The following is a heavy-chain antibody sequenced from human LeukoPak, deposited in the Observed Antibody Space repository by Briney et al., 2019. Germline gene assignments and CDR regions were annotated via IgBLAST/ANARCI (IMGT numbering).Heavy chain of an antibody. Sequence: ASAKVSCKASGYTFSRYGINWVRQAPGQGLEWVGWISAYSGNTDYAQNLQGRVTMTTDTSTNTAYVDLRNLTSDDTAVYYCARTYYYDSSGYYYWDLDYWGQGTLVTVSS. CDR1: GYTFSRYG. D-gene: IGHD3-22*01. CDR2: ISAYSGNT. J-gene: IGHJ4*02. CDR3: ARTYYYDSSGYYYWDLDY. V-gene: IGHV1-18*01.